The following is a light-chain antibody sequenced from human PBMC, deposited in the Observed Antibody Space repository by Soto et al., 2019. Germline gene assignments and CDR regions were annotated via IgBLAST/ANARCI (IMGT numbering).Light chain of an antibody. Sequence: QSALTQPASVSGSPGQSITVSCTGTSSDVGGYNSVSWYQQHPGKPPKLIIYEVSNRPSGVSDRFSGSKSGNTASLTISGLQAEDEADYYCSSYTSTSSYVFATGTKVTVL. CDR3: SSYTSTSSYV. CDR2: EVS. CDR1: SSDVGGYNS. V-gene: IGLV2-14*03. J-gene: IGLJ1*01.